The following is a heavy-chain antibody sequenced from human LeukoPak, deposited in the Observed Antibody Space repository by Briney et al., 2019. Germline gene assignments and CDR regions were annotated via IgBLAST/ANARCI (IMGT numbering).Heavy chain of an antibody. J-gene: IGHJ3*02. CDR2: ISYDGSNK. D-gene: IGHD3-22*01. V-gene: IGHV3-30*18. CDR1: GFTFSSYG. Sequence: GGSLRLSCAASGFTFSSYGMHWVRQAPGEGLEWVAVISYDGSNKYYADSVKGRFTISRDNSKNTLYLQMNSLRAEDTAVYYCAKDTAYYYDSSDLGDAFDIWGQGTMVTVSS. CDR3: AKDTAYYYDSSDLGDAFDI.